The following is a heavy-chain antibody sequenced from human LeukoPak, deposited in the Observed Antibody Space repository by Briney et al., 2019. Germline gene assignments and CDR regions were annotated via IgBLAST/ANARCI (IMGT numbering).Heavy chain of an antibody. J-gene: IGHJ6*03. Sequence: SVKVSCKASRGTFSSYAISWVRQAPGQGLEWMGGIIPIFGTANYAQKFQGGVTITTDESTSTAYMELSSLRSEDTAVYYCARGRYCSSTSCYSSYYMDVWGKGTTVTVSS. V-gene: IGHV1-69*05. CDR3: ARGRYCSSTSCYSSYYMDV. D-gene: IGHD2-2*01. CDR1: RGTFSSYA. CDR2: IIPIFGTA.